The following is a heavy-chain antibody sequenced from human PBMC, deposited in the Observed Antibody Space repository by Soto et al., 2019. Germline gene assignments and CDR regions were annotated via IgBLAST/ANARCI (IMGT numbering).Heavy chain of an antibody. CDR3: ARDPSEQQLAAYGMDV. Sequence: ASVKVSCKASGYTFTSYAMHWVRQAPGQRLEWMGWINAGNGNTKYSQKFQGRVTITRDTSASTAYMELSSLRSEDTAVYYCARDPSEQQLAAYGMDVWGQGTTVTVSS. D-gene: IGHD6-6*01. J-gene: IGHJ6*02. CDR2: INAGNGNT. CDR1: GYTFTSYA. V-gene: IGHV1-3*01.